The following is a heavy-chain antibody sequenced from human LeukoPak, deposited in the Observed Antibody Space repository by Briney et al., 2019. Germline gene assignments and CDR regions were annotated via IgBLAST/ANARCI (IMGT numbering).Heavy chain of an antibody. D-gene: IGHD6-19*01. CDR2: IRYSGRT. CDR3: ARLPDVSGWPFDY. V-gene: IGHV4-59*01. J-gene: IGHJ4*02. Sequence: SETLSLTCTASDDSISRDFWTWIRQPPEKALEWIGYIRYSGRTEYNPSLKSRVTISIQTSKNQFSLKLTSVTAADTAIYYCARLPDVSGWPFDYWGQGILVTVSS. CDR1: DDSISRDF.